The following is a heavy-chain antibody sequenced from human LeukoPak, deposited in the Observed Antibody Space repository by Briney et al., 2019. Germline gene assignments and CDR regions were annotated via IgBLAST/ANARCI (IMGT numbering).Heavy chain of an antibody. D-gene: IGHD2-21*01. CDR3: VRAGDHVTYGGVDF. V-gene: IGHV6-1*01. Sequence: SQTLSITCAISGDSVSSNSASWNWIRQSPSRGLEWLGRTYYRSKWYNDYAVSMKGRVTINPDTSKNQFSLQLNSMTPEDTAVYYCVRAGDHVTYGGVDFWGLGTVVTVSS. J-gene: IGHJ3*01. CDR1: GDSVSSNSAS. CDR2: TYYRSKWYN.